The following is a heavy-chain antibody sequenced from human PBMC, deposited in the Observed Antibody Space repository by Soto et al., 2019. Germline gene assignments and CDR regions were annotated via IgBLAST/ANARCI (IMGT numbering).Heavy chain of an antibody. CDR3: VRDVPGEVYFDY. Sequence: SETLSLTCSVSGVSISSSYWRWIRQSPGKGLEWIGYVHYDGSTLYNPSLKGRVSMSLDTSKNQLSLELGSVTAADTAVYYCVRDVPGEVYFDYLGQGIPVT. J-gene: IGHJ4*02. D-gene: IGHD3-10*01. CDR2: VHYDGST. V-gene: IGHV4-59*01. CDR1: GVSISSSY.